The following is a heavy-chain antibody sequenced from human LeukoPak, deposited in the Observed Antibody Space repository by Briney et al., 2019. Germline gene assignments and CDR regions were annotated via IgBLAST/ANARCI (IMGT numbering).Heavy chain of an antibody. CDR1: GFTFSSYA. CDR3: ARGGKQWLVRYYYYGMDV. D-gene: IGHD6-19*01. V-gene: IGHV3-30*04. CDR2: ISYDGSNK. Sequence: PGGSLRLSCAASGFTFSSYAMHWVRQAPGKGLERVAVISYDGSNKYYADSVKGRFTISRDNSKNTLYLQMNSLRAEDTAVYYCARGGKQWLVRYYYYGMDVWGKGTTVTVSS. J-gene: IGHJ6*04.